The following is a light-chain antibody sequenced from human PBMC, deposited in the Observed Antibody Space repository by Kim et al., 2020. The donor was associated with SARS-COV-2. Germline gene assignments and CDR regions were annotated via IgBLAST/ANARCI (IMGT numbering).Light chain of an antibody. V-gene: IGKV1-33*01. CDR2: DAS. CDR1: RDVGFH. J-gene: IGKJ2*01. Sequence: LSASVGDRVTITCQASRDVGFHLNWYQQKPGKAPKLLISDASNLETGVPSRFSGSGSGTDFTFAINSLQPEDIARYYCQQYDNFPTFGQGTKLEI. CDR3: QQYDNFPT.